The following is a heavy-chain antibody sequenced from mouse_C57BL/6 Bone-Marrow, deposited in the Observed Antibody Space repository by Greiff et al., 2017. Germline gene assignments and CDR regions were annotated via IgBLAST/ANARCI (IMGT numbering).Heavy chain of an antibody. Sequence: VQLQQPGAELVKPGASVKLSCTASGFNIKDYYLHWVKQRTEQGLEWIGRIDPEDGETKYDPKFQGKATLTADTSSNTAYLQISSLTSEDTAVYYIAECFSSYYGDVWGTGTTVTGSS. CDR2: IDPEDGET. J-gene: IGHJ1*03. CDR3: AECFSSYYGDV. CDR1: GFNIKDYY. D-gene: IGHD1-1*01. V-gene: IGHV14-2*01.